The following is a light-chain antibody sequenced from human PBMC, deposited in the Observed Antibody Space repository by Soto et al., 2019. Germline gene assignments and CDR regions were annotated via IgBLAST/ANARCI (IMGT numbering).Light chain of an antibody. CDR3: QQRYRTPRT. CDR1: QSISSY. Sequence: DIQMTQSPSSLSASVGDRVTITCRARQSISSYLNWYQQKQGKAPKLLIYATSSLQSGVPSRFSGSGSGTDFTLTISSLQPEDFATYYCQQRYRTPRTFGQGTKLEIK. V-gene: IGKV1-39*01. J-gene: IGKJ2*01. CDR2: ATS.